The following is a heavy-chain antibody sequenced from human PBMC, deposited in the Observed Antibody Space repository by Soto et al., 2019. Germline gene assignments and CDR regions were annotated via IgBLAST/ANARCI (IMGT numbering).Heavy chain of an antibody. J-gene: IGHJ4*02. Sequence: SETLSLTCTVYGGSFSGYYWSWIRQPPGKGLEWIGEINHSGSTNYNPSLKSRVTISVDTSKNQFSLKLTSVTAADTALYYCARIPQGYFDYWGQGLLVTVSS. CDR3: ARIPQGYFDY. CDR2: INHSGST. D-gene: IGHD2-21*01. CDR1: GGSFSGYY. V-gene: IGHV4-34*01.